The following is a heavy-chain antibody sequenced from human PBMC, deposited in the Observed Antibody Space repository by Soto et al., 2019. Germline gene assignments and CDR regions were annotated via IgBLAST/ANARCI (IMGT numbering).Heavy chain of an antibody. CDR2: IYNSGST. J-gene: IGHJ6*02. CDR1: GYSVSRYY. V-gene: IGHV4-59*02. CDR3: ARAPTYSYGSGTPYYFYAMDV. Sequence: XETRPLTCTVSGYSVSRYYWNWIRQPPGKGLGWIGYIYNSGSTNYNPSLKSRVTISVDTSKNQFSLTLTSVTAADTAVYYCARAPTYSYGSGTPYYFYAMDVWGQGTTVTVSS. D-gene: IGHD3-10*01.